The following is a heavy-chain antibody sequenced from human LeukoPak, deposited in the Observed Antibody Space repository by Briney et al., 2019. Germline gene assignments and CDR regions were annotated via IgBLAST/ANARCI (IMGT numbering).Heavy chain of an antibody. D-gene: IGHD2-15*01. V-gene: IGHV3-13*04. J-gene: IGHJ4*02. Sequence: GGSLRLSCEASGFTFSSYDMHWVRQATGKGLEWVSAIGTAGDTYYPGSVKGRFTISRENAKNSLYLQMNSLRAGDTAVYYCARGYCSGGRCYSSLDYWGQGTLVTVSS. CDR1: GFTFSSYD. CDR2: IGTAGDT. CDR3: ARGYCSGGRCYSSLDY.